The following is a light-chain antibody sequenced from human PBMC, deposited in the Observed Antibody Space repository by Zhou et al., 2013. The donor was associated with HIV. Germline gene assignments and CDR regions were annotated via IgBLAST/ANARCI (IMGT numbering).Light chain of an antibody. CDR1: QSVTADY. CDR3: QQYGSSPIT. CDR2: GAS. J-gene: IGKJ5*01. Sequence: EIVLTQSPGTLSLSPGERATLSCRASQSVTADYLAWYQQKPGQAPRLLVYGASSRATGIPDRFSGSGSGTDFTLTISRLEPEDFAVYYCQQYGSSPITFGQGTRLEIK. V-gene: IGKV3-20*01.